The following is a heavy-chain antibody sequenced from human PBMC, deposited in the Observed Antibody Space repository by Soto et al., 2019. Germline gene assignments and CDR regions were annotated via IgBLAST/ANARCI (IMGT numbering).Heavy chain of an antibody. Sequence: QVQLQESGPGLVKPSQTLSLTCTVSGGSISSGDYYWSWIRQPPGKGLEWIGYIYYSGSTYYNPSLKSRVTISVDTAKNHFSLKLSSVTAADTAVYYCARDHPTVTSYYYYYGMDVWGQGTTVTVSS. CDR2: IYYSGST. D-gene: IGHD4-17*01. J-gene: IGHJ6*02. CDR3: ARDHPTVTSYYYYYGMDV. CDR1: GGSISSGDYY. V-gene: IGHV4-30-4*01.